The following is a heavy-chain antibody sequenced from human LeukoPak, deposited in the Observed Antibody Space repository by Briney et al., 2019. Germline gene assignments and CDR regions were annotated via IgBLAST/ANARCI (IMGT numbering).Heavy chain of an antibody. CDR3: ARDRPGYSYGIHYY. J-gene: IGHJ4*02. CDR2: INHSGST. Sequence: GSLRLSCAASGFTFSNAWMSWVRQAPGKGLEWIGEINHSGSTNYNPSLKSRVTISVDTSKNQFSLKLSSVTAADTAVYYCARDRPGYSYGIHYYWGQGTLVTVSS. CDR1: GFTFSNAW. D-gene: IGHD5-18*01. V-gene: IGHV4-4*02.